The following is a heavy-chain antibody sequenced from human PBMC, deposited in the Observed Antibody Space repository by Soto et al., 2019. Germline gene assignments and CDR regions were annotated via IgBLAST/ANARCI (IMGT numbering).Heavy chain of an antibody. CDR2: IYYGGST. D-gene: IGHD3-10*01. Sequence: SETLSLTCAVSGGSIRTYYWTWIRQSPGKGLEWIGHIYYGGSTNYNPSLKSRVTISAVTSKNQFSLKLSSVTAADTAVYYCARAGGFNWFDAWSQGTLVTDSS. CDR1: GGSIRTYY. J-gene: IGHJ5*02. V-gene: IGHV4-59*12. CDR3: ARAGGFNWFDA.